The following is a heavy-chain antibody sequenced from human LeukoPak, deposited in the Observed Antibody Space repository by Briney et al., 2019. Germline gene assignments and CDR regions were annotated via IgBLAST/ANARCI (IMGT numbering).Heavy chain of an antibody. Sequence: GGSLRLSCAASGLTFSSYAMTWVRHAPGKGLELVSGISGSGGSTYYADSVKGRFTISRDNSKNTLYLQMNSLRAEDTAIYYGAKVTSSGWYADYWGQGTLVTVSS. V-gene: IGHV3-23*01. CDR1: GLTFSSYA. CDR2: ISGSGGST. CDR3: AKVTSSGWYADY. D-gene: IGHD6-19*01. J-gene: IGHJ4*02.